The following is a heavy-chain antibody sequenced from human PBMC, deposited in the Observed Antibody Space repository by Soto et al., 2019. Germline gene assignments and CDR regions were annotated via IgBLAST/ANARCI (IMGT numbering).Heavy chain of an antibody. J-gene: IGHJ4*02. CDR1: GFTFSSYG. CDR3: AKVPVEYYDFWSGIDY. D-gene: IGHD3-3*01. V-gene: IGHV3-30*18. Sequence: GGSLRLSCAASGFTFSSYGMHWVRQAPGKGLEWVAVISYDGSNKYYADSVKGRFTISRDNSKNTLYLQMNSLRAEDTAVYYCAKVPVEYYDFWSGIDYWGQGTLVTVSS. CDR2: ISYDGSNK.